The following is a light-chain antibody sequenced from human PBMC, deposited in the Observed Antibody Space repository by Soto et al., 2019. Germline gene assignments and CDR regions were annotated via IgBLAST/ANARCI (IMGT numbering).Light chain of an antibody. CDR2: GAS. CDR1: QSVSSK. Sequence: EIVMTQSPATLSVSPGERATLSCRASQSVSSKLAWYQQKPGQAPRLLIYGASTRATGIPARFSGSGSGTEFTLTISSLQPDDFATYYCQQYNSYSPETFGQGTKVDIK. J-gene: IGKJ1*01. CDR3: QQYNSYSPET. V-gene: IGKV3-15*01.